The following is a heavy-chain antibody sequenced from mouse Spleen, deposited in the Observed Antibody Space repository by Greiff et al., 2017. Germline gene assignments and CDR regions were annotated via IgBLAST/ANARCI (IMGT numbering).Heavy chain of an antibody. Sequence: DVHLVESGGGLVKLGGSLKLSCAASGFTFSSYAMSWVRQTPEKRLEWVATISSGGGNTYYPDSVKGRFTISRDNAKNTLYPQMSSLKSEDTAMYYCARPRSTMITTGAMDYWGQGTSVTVSS. J-gene: IGHJ4*01. CDR1: GFTFSSYA. V-gene: IGHV5-9-3*01. D-gene: IGHD2-4*01. CDR3: ARPRSTMITTGAMDY. CDR2: ISSGGGNT.